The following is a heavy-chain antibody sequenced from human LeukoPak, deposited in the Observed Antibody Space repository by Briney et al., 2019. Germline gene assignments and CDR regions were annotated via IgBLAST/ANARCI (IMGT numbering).Heavy chain of an antibody. V-gene: IGHV1-24*01. CDR1: GYTLTELS. CDR3: ATPTERYWDAFDT. CDR2: FDPEDGET. J-gene: IGHJ3*02. Sequence: ASVKVSCKVSGYTLTELSMHWVRQAPGKGLEWMGGFDPEDGETIYAQKFQGRVTMTEDTSTDTAYIELSSLRSEDTAVYYCATPTERYWDAFDTWGQGTMVTVSS. D-gene: IGHD1-26*01.